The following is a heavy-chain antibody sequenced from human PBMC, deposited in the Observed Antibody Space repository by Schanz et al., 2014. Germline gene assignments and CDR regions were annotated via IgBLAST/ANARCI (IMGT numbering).Heavy chain of an antibody. CDR3: AGTYCSSTSCYTGYYYMDV. CDR1: GGTFSSYT. V-gene: IGHV1-69*02. J-gene: IGHJ6*03. D-gene: IGHD2-2*02. CDR2: IISILGIA. Sequence: QVQLVQSGAEVKKPGSSVKVSCKASGGTFSSYTISWVRQAPGQGLEWMGRIISILGIANYVQKFQGRVTITADKSTFTAYMELTSLRSEDTAVYYCAGTYCSSTSCYTGYYYMDVWGRGTTVTVSS.